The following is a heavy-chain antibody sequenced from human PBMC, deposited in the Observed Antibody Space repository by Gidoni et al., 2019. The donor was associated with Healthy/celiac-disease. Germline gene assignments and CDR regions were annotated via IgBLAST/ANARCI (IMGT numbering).Heavy chain of an antibody. J-gene: IGHJ4*02. D-gene: IGHD2-15*01. CDR1: GGSISSSSYY. CDR2: IYYSGST. V-gene: IGHV4-39*01. CDR3: ARSGSFRYSYYFDY. Sequence: QLQLQESGPGLVKPSETLSLPCTVSGGSISSSSYYWGWIRQPPGKGLEWIGSIYYSGSTYYNPSLKSRVTISVDTSKNQFSLKLSSVTAADTAVYYCARSGSFRYSYYFDYWGQGTLVTVSS.